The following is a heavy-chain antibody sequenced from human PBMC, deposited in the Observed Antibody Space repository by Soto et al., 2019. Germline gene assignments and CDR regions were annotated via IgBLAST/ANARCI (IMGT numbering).Heavy chain of an antibody. V-gene: IGHV4-61*01. J-gene: IGHJ6*02. CDR1: GGSVSSGSYY. CDR3: ARDSITGTTRNHHGQDYDYYGMDV. CDR2: IYYSGST. Sequence: QVQLQESGPGLVKPSETLSLTCTVSGGSVSSGSYYWSWIRQPPGKGLDWSGYIYYSGSTNYNPSLKSRVTISVDTSKNQFSLKLSSVTAAYTAVYYCARDSITGTTRNHHGQDYDYYGMDVWGQGTTVTVSS. D-gene: IGHD1-7*01.